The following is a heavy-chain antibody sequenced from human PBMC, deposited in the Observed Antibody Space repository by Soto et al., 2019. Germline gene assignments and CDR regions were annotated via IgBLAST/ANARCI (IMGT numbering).Heavy chain of an antibody. CDR3: ARGVQIGYYRSGWFDP. CDR1: GYTFTSYA. D-gene: IGHD3-3*01. V-gene: IGHV1-3*01. Sequence: ASVKVSCKASGYTFTSYAMHWVRQAPGQRLEWMGWINAGNGNTKYSQKIQGRVTITRDTSASTAYMELRSLRSEDTAVFYCARGVQIGYYRSGWFDPWGQGTLVTVSS. J-gene: IGHJ5*02. CDR2: INAGNGNT.